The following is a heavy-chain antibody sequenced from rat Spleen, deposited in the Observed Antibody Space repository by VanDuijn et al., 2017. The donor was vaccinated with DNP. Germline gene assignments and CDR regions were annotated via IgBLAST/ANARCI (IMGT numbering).Heavy chain of an antibody. CDR1: GFNFNGYW. CDR3: GRVAYPGGAMDA. D-gene: IGHD1-4*01. CDR2: INKDSRTI. Sequence: EVKLVESGGGLVQPGRSLKLSCAASGFNFNGYWMGWVRQAPGKGLEWIGEINKDSRTIKYNPSLRDKFTISRDNGQNTLYLQMTKLGSEDTVIYYCGRVAYPGGAMDAWGQGTSVTVSS. V-gene: IGHV4-2*01. J-gene: IGHJ4*01.